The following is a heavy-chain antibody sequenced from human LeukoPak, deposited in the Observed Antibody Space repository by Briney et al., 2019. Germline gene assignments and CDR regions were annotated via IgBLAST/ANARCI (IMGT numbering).Heavy chain of an antibody. Sequence: PGGSLRLSCAASGFTFSSYAMNWVRQAPGKGMEWVSAISGSGGGTYYADSVKGRFTISRDNSENTLYLQMNSLGAEDTAVYYCAKGPLIEVAGTTWDYWGQGTLVTVSS. V-gene: IGHV3-23*01. CDR2: ISGSGGGT. J-gene: IGHJ4*02. D-gene: IGHD6-19*01. CDR1: GFTFSSYA. CDR3: AKGPLIEVAGTTWDY.